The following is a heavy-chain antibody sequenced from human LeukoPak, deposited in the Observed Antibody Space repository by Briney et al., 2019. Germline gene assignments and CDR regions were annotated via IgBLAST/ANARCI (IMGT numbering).Heavy chain of an antibody. J-gene: IGHJ4*02. CDR1: GYTLTELS. CDR2: FDPEDGET. CDR3: ATVQEYQLPSRPFDY. D-gene: IGHD2-2*01. Sequence: ASVKVSCKVSGYTLTELSMHWVRQAPGKGLEWMGGFDPEDGETIYAQKFQGRVTMTEDTSTDTAYMELSSLRSEDTAVYYCATVQEYQLPSRPFDYWGQGTLVTVSS. V-gene: IGHV1-24*01.